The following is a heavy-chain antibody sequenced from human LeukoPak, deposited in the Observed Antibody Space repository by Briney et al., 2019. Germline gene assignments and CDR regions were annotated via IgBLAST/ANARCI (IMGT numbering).Heavy chain of an antibody. CDR3: ARDNMGIAAAGDY. Sequence: GGSLRLSCAASGFTFSDYYMSWIRQAPGKGLEWVSVIYSGGSTYYADSVKGRFTISRDNSKNTLYLQMNSLRAEDTAVYYCARDNMGIAAAGDYWGQGTLVTVSS. CDR2: IYSGGST. J-gene: IGHJ4*02. V-gene: IGHV3-53*01. CDR1: GFTFSDYY. D-gene: IGHD6-13*01.